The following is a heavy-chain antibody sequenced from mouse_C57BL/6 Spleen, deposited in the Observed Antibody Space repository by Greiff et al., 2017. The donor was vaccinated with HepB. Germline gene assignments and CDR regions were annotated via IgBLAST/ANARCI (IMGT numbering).Heavy chain of an antibody. CDR3: YDYDGYFDY. J-gene: IGHJ2*01. CDR1: GYTFTDYE. CDR2: IDPETGGT. V-gene: IGHV1-15*01. Sequence: QVQLKESGAELVRPGASVTLSCKASGYTFTDYEMHWVKQTPVHGLEWIGAIDPETGGTAYNQKFKGKAILTADKSSSTAYMELRSLTSEDSAVYYCYDYDGYFDYWGQGTTLTVSS. D-gene: IGHD2-4*01.